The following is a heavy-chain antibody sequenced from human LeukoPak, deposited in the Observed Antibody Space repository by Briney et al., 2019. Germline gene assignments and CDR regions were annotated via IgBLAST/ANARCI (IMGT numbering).Heavy chain of an antibody. CDR2: IIPILGTA. CDR1: GGTFSSYA. J-gene: IGHJ3*02. D-gene: IGHD1-26*01. Sequence: SVKVSCKASGGTFSSYAISWVRQAPGQGLEWMGGIIPILGTANYAQKFQGRVAITADESTSTAYMELSSLRSEDTAVYYCTRDVGPEAFDIWGQGTMVTVSS. V-gene: IGHV1-69*13. CDR3: TRDVGPEAFDI.